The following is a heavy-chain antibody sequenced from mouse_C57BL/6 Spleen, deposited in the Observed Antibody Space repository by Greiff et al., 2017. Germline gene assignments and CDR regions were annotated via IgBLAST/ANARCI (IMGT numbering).Heavy chain of an antibody. D-gene: IGHD2-5*01. J-gene: IGHJ3*01. CDR3: ARIEGYSIYVKLGPWFAY. CDR1: GFSLSTFGMG. Sequence: QVTLKVSGPGILQPSQTLSLTCYFSGFSLSTFGMGVGWIRQPPGKGLEWLAHIWWDDDKYYNPALKSLLTISKDTSKNQVFLKIANVDTADTAKYYCARIEGYSIYVKLGPWFAYWGQGTLVTVSA. CDR2: IWWDDDK. V-gene: IGHV8-8*01.